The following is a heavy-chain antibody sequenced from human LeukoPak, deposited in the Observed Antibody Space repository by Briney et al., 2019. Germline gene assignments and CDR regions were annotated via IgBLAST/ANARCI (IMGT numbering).Heavy chain of an antibody. CDR2: INPNNGNT. V-gene: IGHV1-18*01. CDR1: GYTFTNYG. Sequence: ASVKVSCKASGYTFTNYGISWVRQAPGQGLEWMGRINPNNGNTNYAQKLQGRVTMTTDTSTSTAYMELRSLRSDDTAVYYCARVRYRLAETYIDYWGQGTLVTVSS. J-gene: IGHJ4*02. D-gene: IGHD3-16*01. CDR3: ARVRYRLAETYIDY.